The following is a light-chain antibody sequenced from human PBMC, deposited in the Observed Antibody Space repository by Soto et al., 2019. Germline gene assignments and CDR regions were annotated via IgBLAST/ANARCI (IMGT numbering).Light chain of an antibody. CDR2: ENN. CDR1: SSNIGAGYE. CDR3: QSYDSSLSGYV. J-gene: IGLJ1*01. Sequence: QSVLTQPPSVSEAPGQXVTIXCTGSSSNIGAGYEAHWYQQVPGTAPKLLIYENNNRPSGVPDRFSGSKSGTSASLAITGLQAEDEAEYYCQSYDSSLSGYVFGTGTKLTVL. V-gene: IGLV1-40*01.